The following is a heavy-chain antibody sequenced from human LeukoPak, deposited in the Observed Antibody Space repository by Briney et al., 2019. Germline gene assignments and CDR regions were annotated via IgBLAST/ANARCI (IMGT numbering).Heavy chain of an antibody. CDR1: GGSISSYY. Sequence: SETLSLTCTVSGGSISSYYWSWIRQPPGKGLEWIGRIYTSGSTNYNPSLKSRVTMSVDTSKNQFSLKLSSVTAADTAVHYCARRITMARGVIVMRYYYYMDVWGKGTTVTISS. J-gene: IGHJ6*03. V-gene: IGHV4-4*07. CDR2: IYTSGST. D-gene: IGHD3-10*01. CDR3: ARRITMARGVIVMRYYYYMDV.